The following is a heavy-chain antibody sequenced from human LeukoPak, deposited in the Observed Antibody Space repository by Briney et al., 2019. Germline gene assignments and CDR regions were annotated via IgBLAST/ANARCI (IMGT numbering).Heavy chain of an antibody. CDR1: GSRFTSYW. J-gene: IGHJ6*02. CDR3: ARQYSSSSHYYYYGMDV. D-gene: IGHD6-6*01. CDR2: IYPGDSDT. Sequence: GESLQISCKGSGSRFTSYWIGWVRPMPGKGLEWMGIIYPGDSDTRYSPSFQGQVTISADKSISTAYLQWSSLKASDTAMYYCARQYSSSSHYYYYGMDVWGQGTTVTVSS. V-gene: IGHV5-51*01.